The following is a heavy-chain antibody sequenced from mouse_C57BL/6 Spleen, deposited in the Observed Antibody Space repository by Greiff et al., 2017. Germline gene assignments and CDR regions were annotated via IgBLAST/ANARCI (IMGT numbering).Heavy chain of an antibody. CDR2: IYPRSGNT. CDR3: SRRPHLEDYYAMDY. Sequence: QVQLQQSGAELARPGASVKLSCKASGYTFTSYGISWVKQRTGQGLEWIGEIYPRSGNTNYNEKFKGKATLTADKSSSTAYMELRSLTSEDSAVFFCSRRPHLEDYYAMDYWGQGTSVTVAS. J-gene: IGHJ4*01. CDR1: GYTFTSYG. V-gene: IGHV1-81*01.